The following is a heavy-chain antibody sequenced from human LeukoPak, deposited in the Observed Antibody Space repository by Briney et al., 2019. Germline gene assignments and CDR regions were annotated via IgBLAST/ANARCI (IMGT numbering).Heavy chain of an antibody. D-gene: IGHD3-9*01. J-gene: IGHJ5*02. CDR1: GYTFTSYD. Sequence: ASVKVSCKASGYTFTSYDINWVRQATGQGPEWMGWMNPNSGNTGYAQKFQGRVTMTRNTSISTAYMELSSLRSEDTAVYYCARTPKILRYFDWSYNWFDPWGQGTLVTVSS. V-gene: IGHV1-8*01. CDR3: ARTPKILRYFDWSYNWFDP. CDR2: MNPNSGNT.